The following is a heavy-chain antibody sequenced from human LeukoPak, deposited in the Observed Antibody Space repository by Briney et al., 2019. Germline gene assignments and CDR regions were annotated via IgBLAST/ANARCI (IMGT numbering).Heavy chain of an antibody. CDR3: AREGWSGYGMDV. V-gene: IGHV5-10-1*01. CDR2: IDPSDSYT. CDR1: GYSFTSYW. J-gene: IGHJ6*02. Sequence: GEALRISCKGSGYSFTSYWISWVRQMPGEGLEWMGRIDPSDSYTNYSPSFQGHVTISADKSISTAYLQWSSRKASDTAMYYCAREGWSGYGMDVWGQGTTVTVSS. D-gene: IGHD6-19*01.